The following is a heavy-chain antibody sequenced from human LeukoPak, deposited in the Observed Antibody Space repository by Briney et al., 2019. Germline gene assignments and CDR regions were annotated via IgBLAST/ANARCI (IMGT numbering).Heavy chain of an antibody. Sequence: ASVKVSCKASGYTFTGHHIHWVRQAPGQGLEWMGWINPNSGDTNYAQKFQGRVTMTRDTSISTAYMELSRLTSDDTAVYYCTRATRTYYYDSSGFPARFDPWGQGTLVTVSS. CDR3: TRATRTYYYDSSGFPARFDP. CDR1: GYTFTGHH. D-gene: IGHD3-22*01. V-gene: IGHV1-2*02. CDR2: INPNSGDT. J-gene: IGHJ5*02.